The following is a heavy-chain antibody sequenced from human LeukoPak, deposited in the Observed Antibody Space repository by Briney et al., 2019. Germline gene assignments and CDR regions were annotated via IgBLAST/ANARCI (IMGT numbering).Heavy chain of an antibody. CDR3: ASLTYYYDSSGPVEYFQH. CDR1: GGSISSSSYY. CDR2: IYYSGGT. D-gene: IGHD3-22*01. J-gene: IGHJ1*01. V-gene: IGHV4-39*01. Sequence: SETLSLTCTVSGGSISSSSYYWGWIRQPPGKGLEWIGSIYYSGGTYYNPSLKSRVTISVDTSKNQFSLKLSSVTAADTAVYYCASLTYYYDSSGPVEYFQHWGQGTLVTVSS.